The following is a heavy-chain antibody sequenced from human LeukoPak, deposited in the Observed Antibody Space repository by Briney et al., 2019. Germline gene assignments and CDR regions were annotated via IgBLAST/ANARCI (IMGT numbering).Heavy chain of an antibody. CDR2: IDSTGST. V-gene: IGHV3-66*01. CDR3: ARRERLGYSYGRGTLDI. D-gene: IGHD5-18*01. J-gene: IGHJ3*02. CDR1: GILVSSNY. Sequence: QAGGSLRLSCVASGILVSSNYMSWVRQAAGKGLEWVSFIDSTGSTYYADSVKGRFTISRDNSRNTLYLQMNSLRVEDTAVYYCARRERLGYSYGRGTLDIWGQGTMVTVSS.